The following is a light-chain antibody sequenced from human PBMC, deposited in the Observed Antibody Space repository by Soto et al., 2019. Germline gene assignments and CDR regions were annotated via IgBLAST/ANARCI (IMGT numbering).Light chain of an antibody. V-gene: IGKV3-15*01. CDR3: QQYYNWPYT. J-gene: IGKJ2*01. CDR2: GAS. CDR1: QSVASS. Sequence: EILMTQSPDTLSVSPGERAALSCTASQSVASSLAWYQQKPGQAPRLLIYGASTRATGLPTRFSGTMSGTEFTLIISSLQSEDFAVYYCQQYYNWPYTFGQGTKLEIK.